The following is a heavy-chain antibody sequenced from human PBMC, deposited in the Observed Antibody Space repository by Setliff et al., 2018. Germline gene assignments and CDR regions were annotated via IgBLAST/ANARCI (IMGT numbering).Heavy chain of an antibody. D-gene: IGHD2-15*01. J-gene: IGHJ4*02. CDR1: GFTFSTYR. Sequence: GGSLRLSCAASGFTFSTYRMHWVRQAPGKGLEWVAVIWGDGVNKFHADSVKGRFTISRDNSKNMLYLQMNSLRPEDTAVYYCARTCSGSGCYAGLESWGQGTPGTVS. CDR3: ARTCSGSGCYAGLES. V-gene: IGHV3-33*08. CDR2: IWGDGVNK.